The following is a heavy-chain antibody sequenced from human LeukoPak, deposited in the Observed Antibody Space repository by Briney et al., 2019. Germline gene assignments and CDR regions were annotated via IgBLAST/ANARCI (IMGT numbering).Heavy chain of an antibody. V-gene: IGHV3-23*01. Sequence: GGSLRLSCAASGFTFSNYAMSWVRQAPGKGLEWVSAISGSGGSTYYADSVKGRFTISRDNSKNTLYLQMNSLRAEDTAVYYCAKDRGYHYDSSGYYRMDAFDIWGQGTMVIVSS. CDR1: GFTFSNYA. D-gene: IGHD3-22*01. CDR2: ISGSGGST. CDR3: AKDRGYHYDSSGYYRMDAFDI. J-gene: IGHJ3*02.